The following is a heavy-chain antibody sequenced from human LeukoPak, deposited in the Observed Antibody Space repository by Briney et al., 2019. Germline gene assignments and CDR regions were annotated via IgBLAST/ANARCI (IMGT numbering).Heavy chain of an antibody. CDR2: INAGNGNT. D-gene: IGHD6-13*01. J-gene: IGHJ5*02. CDR3: ARDQRVFGSSWEDRGFDP. V-gene: IGHV1-3*01. CDR1: GYTFTSYA. Sequence: ASVKVSCKASGYTFTSYAMHWVRQAPGQRLEWMGWINAGNGNTKYSQKFQGRVTITRDTSASTAYMELSSLRSEDTAVYYCARDQRVFGSSWEDRGFDPWGQGTLVTVSS.